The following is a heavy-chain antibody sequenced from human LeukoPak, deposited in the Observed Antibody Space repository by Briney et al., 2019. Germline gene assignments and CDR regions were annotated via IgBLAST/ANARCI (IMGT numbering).Heavy chain of an antibody. V-gene: IGHV4-38-2*02. J-gene: IGHJ4*02. CDR3: ARHWPLYYTAVHRGYFDY. D-gene: IGHD3-3*01. CDR2: IYHSWNP. CDR1: GYSISSCYH. Sequence: PSDTLSLTCTVSGYSISSCYHWGWIRQPPGKGLGLVGIIYHSWNPYYNPSLKGRVTLSVDTSNNQFSLKLSSVTAAVTAVYYRARHWPLYYTAVHRGYFDYCGQGTLVTVSS.